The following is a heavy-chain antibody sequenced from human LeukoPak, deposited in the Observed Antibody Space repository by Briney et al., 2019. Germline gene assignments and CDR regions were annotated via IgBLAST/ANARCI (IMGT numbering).Heavy chain of an antibody. J-gene: IGHJ5*02. D-gene: IGHD3-10*01. CDR2: INPSGDNT. V-gene: IGHV1-46*01. Sequence: ASVKVSCKASGYTFTNNFMHWVRQAPGQGLEWIGIINPSGDNTWYAQKFQGRVTMTRDMATSTDYLEVSSLRSEDTAVYYCARGTINGSGSSWGQGTLVTVSS. CDR1: GYTFTNNF. CDR3: ARGTINGSGSS.